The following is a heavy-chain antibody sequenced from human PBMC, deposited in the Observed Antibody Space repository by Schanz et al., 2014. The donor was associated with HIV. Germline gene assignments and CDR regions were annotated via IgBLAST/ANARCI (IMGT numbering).Heavy chain of an antibody. Sequence: EVQLVESGGGLVKPGGSLRLSCAASGFIFSDYSMNWVRQAPGKGLEWVAHMIWNNGIYYADSVKGRFTISRDNAKNTLFLQMNNLREDDTAVYYCTRDGGCSGSACYGYGMDVWGQGTTVTVSS. CDR3: TRDGGCSGSACYGYGMDV. CDR1: GFIFSDYS. D-gene: IGHD1-26*01. CDR2: MIWNNGI. J-gene: IGHJ6*02. V-gene: IGHV3-21*05.